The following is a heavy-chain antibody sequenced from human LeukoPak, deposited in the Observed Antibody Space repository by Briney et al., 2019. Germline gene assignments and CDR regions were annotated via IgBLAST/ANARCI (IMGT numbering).Heavy chain of an antibody. D-gene: IGHD4-23*01. Sequence: PGGSLRLSCVVSGFTFSNYEMNWVRQAPGKGLDWVSYISSGSTTIYYADSVKGRFTISRDNAKNSLYLQMNSLRAEDTAVYYCARDRGGNSEDAFDIWGQGTMVTVSS. CDR2: ISSGSTTI. J-gene: IGHJ3*02. V-gene: IGHV3-48*03. CDR1: GFTFSNYE. CDR3: ARDRGGNSEDAFDI.